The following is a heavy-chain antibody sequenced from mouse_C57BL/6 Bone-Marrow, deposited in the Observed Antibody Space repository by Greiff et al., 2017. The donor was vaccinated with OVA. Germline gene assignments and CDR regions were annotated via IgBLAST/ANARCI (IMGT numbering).Heavy chain of an antibody. CDR3: ARDREVITTHGYAMDY. V-gene: IGHV3-6*01. CDR2: ISYDGSN. CDR1: GYSITSGYY. D-gene: IGHD1-1*01. Sequence: DVKLQESGPGLVKPSQSLSLTCSVTGYSITSGYYWNWIRQFPGNKLEWMGYISYDGSNNYNPSLKNRISITRATSKNQFFLKLNTVTTEDTATYYCARDREVITTHGYAMDYWGQGTSVTVSS. J-gene: IGHJ4*01.